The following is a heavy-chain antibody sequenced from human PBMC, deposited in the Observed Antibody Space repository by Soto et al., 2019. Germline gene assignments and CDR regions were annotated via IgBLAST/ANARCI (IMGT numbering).Heavy chain of an antibody. CDR3: ARDGQQLAPYAMDV. V-gene: IGHV3-33*01. CDR2: IWFDGNNK. Sequence: QVQLVESGGNMVQPGRSLRLSCAASGFTFGNNAMHWVRHAAGKGLEWVTQIWFDGNNKYYTDSVKGRFTISRDNLKNTGYLQMDSLRADDTAVYYCARDGQQLAPYAMDVWGQGTRSSSP. D-gene: IGHD6-13*01. CDR1: GFTFGNNA. J-gene: IGHJ6*02.